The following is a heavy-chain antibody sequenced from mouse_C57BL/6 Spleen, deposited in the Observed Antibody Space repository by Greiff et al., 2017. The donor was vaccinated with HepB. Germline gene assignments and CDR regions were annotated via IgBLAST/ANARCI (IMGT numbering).Heavy chain of an antibody. CDR1: GFTFSSYG. V-gene: IGHV5-6-3*01. CDR3: ARMARKIK. D-gene: IGHD2-3*01. CDR2: INSNGGST. Sequence: EVQLVESGGGLVQPGGSLKLSCAASGFTFSSYGMSWVRQTPDKRLELVATINSNGGSTYYPDSVKGRFTISRDNAKNTLYLQMSSLKSEDTAMYYCARMARKIKGGQGTTLAVSS. J-gene: IGHJ2*01.